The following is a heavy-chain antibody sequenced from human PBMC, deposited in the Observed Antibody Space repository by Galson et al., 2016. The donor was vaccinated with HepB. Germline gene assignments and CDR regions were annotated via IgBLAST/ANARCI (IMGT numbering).Heavy chain of an antibody. CDR1: GFTFGSYG. J-gene: IGHJ3*02. CDR3: ARDPGYSAFDI. D-gene: IGHD5-12*01. Sequence: SLRLSCAASGFTFGSYGMSWVRQAPGKGLELAANINQDGSEKSYVDSAKGRFTISRDNAKNTLYLQMNSLRAEDTAVYFCARDPGYSAFDIWGQGTMVTVSS. CDR2: INQDGSEK. V-gene: IGHV3-7*04.